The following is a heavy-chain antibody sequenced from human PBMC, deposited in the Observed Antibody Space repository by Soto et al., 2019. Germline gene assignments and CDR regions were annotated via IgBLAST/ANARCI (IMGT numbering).Heavy chain of an antibody. V-gene: IGHV1-69*13. Sequence: GASVKVSCKASGGTFSSYAISWVRQAPGQGLEWMGGIIPIFGTANYAQKFQGRVTITADESTSTAYTELSSLRSEDTAVYYCARGGGGYYYGSGSYNAFDIWGQGTMVTVSS. CDR2: IIPIFGTA. CDR1: GGTFSSYA. CDR3: ARGGGGYYYGSGSYNAFDI. D-gene: IGHD3-10*01. J-gene: IGHJ3*02.